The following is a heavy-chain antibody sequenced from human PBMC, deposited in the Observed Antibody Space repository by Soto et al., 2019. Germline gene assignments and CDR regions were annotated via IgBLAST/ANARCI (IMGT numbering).Heavy chain of an antibody. Sequence: SVKVSCKASGGTFSMYAISCVLQSPLRWREWMGGIIPIFGTANYAQKFQGRVTITADESTSTAYMELSSLRSEDTAVYYCARVTMVRGGSLFDYWGQGTLVTVSS. D-gene: IGHD3-10*01. V-gene: IGHV1-69*13. CDR1: GGTFSMYA. J-gene: IGHJ4*02. CDR2: IIPIFGTA. CDR3: ARVTMVRGGSLFDY.